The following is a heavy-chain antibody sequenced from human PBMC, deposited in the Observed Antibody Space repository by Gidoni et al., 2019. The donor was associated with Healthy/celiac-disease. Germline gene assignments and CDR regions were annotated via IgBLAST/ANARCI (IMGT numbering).Heavy chain of an antibody. CDR1: GFTFSSYS. CDR3: ARDRQQQLADAFDI. J-gene: IGHJ3*02. Sequence: EVQLVESGGGLVKPGGSLRLSCAASGFTFSSYSMNWVRQAPGKGLEWVSSISSSSSYIYYADSVKGRFTISRDNAKNSLYLQMNSLRAEDTAVYYCARDRQQQLADAFDIWGQGTMVTVSS. CDR2: ISSSSSYI. D-gene: IGHD6-13*01. V-gene: IGHV3-21*01.